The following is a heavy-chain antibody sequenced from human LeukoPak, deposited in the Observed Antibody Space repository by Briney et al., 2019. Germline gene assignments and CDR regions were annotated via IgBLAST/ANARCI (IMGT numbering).Heavy chain of an antibody. Sequence: KSSETLSLTCTVSGDSVSSSNYYWAWIRQPPGKGLEWIGEIYHSGSTNYNPSLKSRVTISVDTSKNQFSLKLSSVTAADTAVYYCARRGIVVVPRSGAFDIWGQGTMVTVSS. V-gene: IGHV4-39*07. CDR1: GDSVSSSNYY. J-gene: IGHJ3*02. CDR2: IYHSGST. D-gene: IGHD2-2*01. CDR3: ARRGIVVVPRSGAFDI.